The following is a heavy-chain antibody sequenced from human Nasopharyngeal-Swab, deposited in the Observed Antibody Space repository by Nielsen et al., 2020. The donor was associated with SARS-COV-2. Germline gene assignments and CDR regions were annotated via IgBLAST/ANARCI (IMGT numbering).Heavy chain of an antibody. V-gene: IGHV4-39*07. D-gene: IGHD3-3*01. Sequence: SETLSLTCTVSDGSISIRSYYWGWIRQAPGMGLEWIGSIYYSGNTHYNPSLKSRVTISVDTSKNQFSLKVRSVTAADTAVYYCMREARPDDFWSDYYDYFYYGMDVWGQGTTVTVSS. J-gene: IGHJ6*02. CDR3: MREARPDDFWSDYYDYFYYGMDV. CDR1: DGSISIRSYY. CDR2: IYYSGNT.